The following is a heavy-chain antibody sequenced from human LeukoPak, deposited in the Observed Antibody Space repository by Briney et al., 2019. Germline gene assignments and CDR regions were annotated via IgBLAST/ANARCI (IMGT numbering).Heavy chain of an antibody. CDR2: MNPNSGNT. D-gene: IGHD3-3*01. V-gene: IGHV1-8*01. Sequence: ASVKVSCKASGYTFTSYDINWVRQAIGQGLEWMGWMNPNSGNTGYAQKFQGRVTMTRNTSISTAYMELSSLRSEDTAVYYCARDRRITIFGEQRFDPWGQGTLVTVSS. J-gene: IGHJ5*02. CDR3: ARDRRITIFGEQRFDP. CDR1: GYTFTSYD.